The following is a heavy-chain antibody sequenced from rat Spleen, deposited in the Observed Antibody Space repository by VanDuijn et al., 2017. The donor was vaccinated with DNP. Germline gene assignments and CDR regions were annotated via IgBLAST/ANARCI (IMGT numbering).Heavy chain of an antibody. D-gene: IGHD4-3*01. V-gene: IGHV5-31*01. CDR2: ITNTGGST. CDR3: TSEIIRGRGFAY. Sequence: EVQLQESGPGLVKPSQSLSLTCSVTGYSITSYFWGWIRRLPGNEMEWVASITNTGGSTYYPDSVKGRFTISRDNVKSTLYLQMNSLRSEDTATYYCTSEIIRGRGFAYWGQGVMVTVSS. J-gene: IGHJ2*01. CDR1: GYSITSYF.